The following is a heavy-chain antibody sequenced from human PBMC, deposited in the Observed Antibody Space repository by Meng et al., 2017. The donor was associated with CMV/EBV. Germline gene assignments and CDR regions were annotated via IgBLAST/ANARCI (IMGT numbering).Heavy chain of an antibody. D-gene: IGHD3-10*01. V-gene: IGHV3-53*01. CDR2: IYSGGST. CDR3: ARVATMVRGVIDC. CDR1: GFTVSSNY. J-gene: IGHJ4*02. Sequence: GGSLRLSCAASGFTVSSNYMSWVRQAPGKGLEWVSVIYSGGSTYYPDSVKGRFTISRDNSKNTLYLQMNSLRAEDTAVYYCARVATMVRGVIDCWGQGTLVTVSS.